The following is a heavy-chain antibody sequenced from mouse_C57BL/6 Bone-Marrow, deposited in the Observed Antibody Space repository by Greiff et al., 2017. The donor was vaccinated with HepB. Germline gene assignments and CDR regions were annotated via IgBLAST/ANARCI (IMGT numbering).Heavy chain of an antibody. Sequence: EVKVVESGGGLVKPGGSLKLSCAASGFTFSSYAMSWVRQTPEKRLEWVATISDGGSYTYYPDNVKGRFTISRDNAKNNLYLQMSHLKSEDTAMYYCARGIYYYGSHYYAMDYWGQGTSVTVSS. CDR1: GFTFSSYA. D-gene: IGHD1-1*01. V-gene: IGHV5-4*03. J-gene: IGHJ4*01. CDR2: ISDGGSYT. CDR3: ARGIYYYGSHYYAMDY.